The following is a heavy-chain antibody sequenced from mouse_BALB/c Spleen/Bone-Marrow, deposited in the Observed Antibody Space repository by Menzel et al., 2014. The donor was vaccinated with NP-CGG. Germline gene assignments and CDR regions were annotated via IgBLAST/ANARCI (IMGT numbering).Heavy chain of an antibody. CDR3: TRSGPGFAY. J-gene: IGHJ3*01. Sequence: VQLQESGAELVRPGASVKLSCKASGYTFTNYFMYWVKQRPGQGLEWIGEINPNNGGTNFNENFKSKATLTLDKSSSTAYMQLSSLTSEDSAVYYCTRSGPGFAYWGHGTLVTVSA. CDR1: GYTFTNYF. CDR2: INPNNGGT. V-gene: IGHV1S81*02.